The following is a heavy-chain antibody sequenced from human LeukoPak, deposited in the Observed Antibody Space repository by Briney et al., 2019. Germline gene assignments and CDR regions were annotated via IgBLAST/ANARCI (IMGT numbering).Heavy chain of an antibody. CDR2: INPNSGDT. V-gene: IGHV1-2*06. CDR1: GYTFTGYH. Sequence: ASVKVSCKASGYTFTGYHMHWVRQAPGQGLEWMGRINPNSGDTNYAQKLQGRVTMTTDTSTSTAYMELRSLRSDDTAVYYCARPADTAMVTYTDYWGQGTLVTVSS. CDR3: ARPADTAMVTYTDY. D-gene: IGHD5-18*01. J-gene: IGHJ4*02.